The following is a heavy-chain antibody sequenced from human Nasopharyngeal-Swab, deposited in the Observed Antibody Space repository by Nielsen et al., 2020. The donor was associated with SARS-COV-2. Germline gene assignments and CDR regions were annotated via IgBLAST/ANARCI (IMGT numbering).Heavy chain of an antibody. Sequence: ASVKVSCKVSGYTLTELSMHWVRQAPAKGLEWMGGFDPEDGETIYAQKFQGRVTMTEDTSTDTAYMELSSLRSEDTAVYYCATSMAVAGTQPPLYWGQGTLVTVSS. CDR1: GYTLTELS. D-gene: IGHD6-19*01. J-gene: IGHJ4*02. CDR2: FDPEDGET. V-gene: IGHV1-24*01. CDR3: ATSMAVAGTQPPLY.